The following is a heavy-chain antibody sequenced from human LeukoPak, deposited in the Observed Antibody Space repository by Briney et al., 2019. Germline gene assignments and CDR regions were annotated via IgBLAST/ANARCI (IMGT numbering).Heavy chain of an antibody. Sequence: SVKLSCKVAGGTITNFAISWVRQAPGQGLEWMGGLSPVLATYAQKFQGRVTITADESTDTVYMELGSLTSEDTATYFCARDREISARPGGWFDPWGQGTLVTVSS. J-gene: IGHJ5*02. CDR2: LSPVLA. CDR3: ARDREISARPGGWFDP. D-gene: IGHD6-6*01. CDR1: GGTITNFA. V-gene: IGHV1-69*13.